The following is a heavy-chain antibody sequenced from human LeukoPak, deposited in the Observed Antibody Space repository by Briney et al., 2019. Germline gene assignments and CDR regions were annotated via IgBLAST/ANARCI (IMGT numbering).Heavy chain of an antibody. Sequence: PSETLSLTCTVSGGSISSYYWSWIRQPPGKGLEWIGYIYYSGSTNYNPSLKSRVTISVDTSKNQFSLKLSSVTAADTAVYYCAREVVPADIGWFDPWGQGTLVTVSS. CDR1: GGSISSYY. V-gene: IGHV4-59*12. J-gene: IGHJ5*02. D-gene: IGHD2-2*01. CDR3: AREVVPADIGWFDP. CDR2: IYYSGST.